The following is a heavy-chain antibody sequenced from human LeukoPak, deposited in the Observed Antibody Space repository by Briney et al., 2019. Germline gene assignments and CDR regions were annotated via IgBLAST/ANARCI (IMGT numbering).Heavy chain of an antibody. CDR3: ARVWGIVVVVDYFDY. V-gene: IGHV1-18*01. J-gene: IGHJ4*02. CDR2: ISAYNGNT. D-gene: IGHD2-15*01. Sequence: ASAKVSCQASGYTFTSYGISWVRQAPGQGLEWMGWISAYNGNTNYAQKLQGRVTMTTDTSTSTAYMELRSLRSDDTAVYYCARVWGIVVVVDYFDYWGQGTLVTVSS. CDR1: GYTFTSYG.